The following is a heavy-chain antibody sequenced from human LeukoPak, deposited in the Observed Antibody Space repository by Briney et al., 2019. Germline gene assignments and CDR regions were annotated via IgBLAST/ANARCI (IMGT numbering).Heavy chain of an antibody. J-gene: IGHJ5*02. CDR1: GGTFSSYA. CDR2: IIPIFGTA. V-gene: IGHV1-69*13. CDR3: ASAGYSSGWYNWFDP. Sequence: ASVKVSCKASGGTFSSYAISWVRQAPGQGLEWMGGIIPIFGTANYAQKFQGRVTITADESTSTACMELSSLRSEDTAVYYCASAGYSSGWYNWFDPWGQGTLVTVSS. D-gene: IGHD6-19*01.